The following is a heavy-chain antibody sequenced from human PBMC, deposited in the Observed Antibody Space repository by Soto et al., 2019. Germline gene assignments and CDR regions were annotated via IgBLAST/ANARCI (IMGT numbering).Heavy chain of an antibody. CDR3: ARDIWGGPDV. V-gene: IGHV3-74*01. Sequence: VQLVESGGGLVQPGGSLRLSCAASGFTFSGYWLRWVRQTPGKGLVWVGRITNDGKSAYYADSVKGRLTISRGNPKNTLYLQLNGLRDDDTSVFCCARDIWGGPDVWGNGTTVIVTS. CDR1: GFTFSGYW. CDR2: ITNDGKSA. J-gene: IGHJ6*04. D-gene: IGHD3-3*01.